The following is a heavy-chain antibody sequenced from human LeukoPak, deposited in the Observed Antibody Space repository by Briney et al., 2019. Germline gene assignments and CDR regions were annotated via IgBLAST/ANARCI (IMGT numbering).Heavy chain of an antibody. CDR1: GGSISSYY. J-gene: IGHJ6*03. D-gene: IGHD6-13*01. CDR2: IYTSGST. CDR3: ARAGREQQLVYYMDV. Sequence: PSETLSLTCTVSGGSISSYYWSWIRQPPGKGLEWIGYIYTSGSTNYNPSLKSRVTISVDTSKNQFSLKLSSVTAADTAVYYCARAGREQQLVYYMDVWGKGTTVTASS. V-gene: IGHV4-4*09.